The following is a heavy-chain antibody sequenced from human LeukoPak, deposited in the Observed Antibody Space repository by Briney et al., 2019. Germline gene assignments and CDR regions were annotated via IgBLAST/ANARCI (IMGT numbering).Heavy chain of an antibody. J-gene: IGHJ4*02. CDR1: GYTFTSYG. Sequence: GASVKVSCKASGYTFTSYGISWVRQAPGQGLEWMGWISAYNGNTNYAQKLQGRVTMTTDTSTSTAYMELRSLRSDDTAVYYCARDMGRWGMIVVANYYFDYWGQGTLVTVSS. CDR3: ARDMGRWGMIVVANYYFDY. D-gene: IGHD3-22*01. V-gene: IGHV1-18*01. CDR2: ISAYNGNT.